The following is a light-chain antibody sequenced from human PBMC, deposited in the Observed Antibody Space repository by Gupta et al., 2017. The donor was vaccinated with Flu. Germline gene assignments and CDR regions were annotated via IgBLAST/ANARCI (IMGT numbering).Light chain of an antibody. Sequence: GDRITITCRASQRIDKWLAWYQQKPGKAPKLLIYGASTLQNGVPPRFSGGGSGTDFTLTVSSLQPEDFGIYYCQQAKSLPPTFGQGTTLQI. V-gene: IGKV1D-12*01. CDR3: QQAKSLPPT. CDR2: GAS. CDR1: QRIDKW. J-gene: IGKJ2*01.